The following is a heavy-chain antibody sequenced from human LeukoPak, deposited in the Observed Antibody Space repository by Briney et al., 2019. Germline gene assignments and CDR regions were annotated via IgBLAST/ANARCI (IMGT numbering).Heavy chain of an antibody. D-gene: IGHD1-26*01. Sequence: SETLSLICTVSGGSVSSGSYYWSWIRQPPGKGLEWIGYIYYSGSTNYNPSLKSRVTISVDTSKNQFSLKLSSVTAADTAVYYCARAQWELGYGMDVWGQGTTVTVSS. J-gene: IGHJ6*02. CDR3: ARAQWELGYGMDV. CDR2: IYYSGST. V-gene: IGHV4-61*01. CDR1: GGSVSSGSYY.